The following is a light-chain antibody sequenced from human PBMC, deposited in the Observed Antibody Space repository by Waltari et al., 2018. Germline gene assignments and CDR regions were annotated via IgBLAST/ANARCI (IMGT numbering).Light chain of an antibody. CDR1: DIGTKS. CDR3: QVWDTRSDHGV. J-gene: IGLJ3*02. Sequence: YVLTQPPSVSVAPGKTARITCGGSDIGTKSVHWYKQRPGQAPVLVVYDDSDRPSGIPGRFSGSNSANTATLSITRAEAGDEADYYCQVWDTRSDHGVFGGGTKLTVL. CDR2: DDS. V-gene: IGLV3-21*03.